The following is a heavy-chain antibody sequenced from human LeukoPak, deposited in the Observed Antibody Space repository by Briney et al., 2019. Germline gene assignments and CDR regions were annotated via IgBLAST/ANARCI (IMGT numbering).Heavy chain of an antibody. D-gene: IGHD2-15*01. Sequence: TSETLSLTCTVSGGSISSGYYWGRIRQPPGKGLEWIGNIYHSGRTYYNPSLKSRVTISVDTSKNQFSLKLSSVTAADTAVYYCARDNIVVVAATKAYYFDYWGQGTLVTVSS. V-gene: IGHV4-38-2*02. J-gene: IGHJ4*02. CDR2: IYHSGRT. CDR1: GGSISSGYY. CDR3: ARDNIVVVAATKAYYFDY.